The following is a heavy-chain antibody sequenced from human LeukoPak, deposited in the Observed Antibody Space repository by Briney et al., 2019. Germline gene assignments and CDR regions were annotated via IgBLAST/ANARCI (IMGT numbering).Heavy chain of an antibody. Sequence: PGGSLRLSCAASGFSFITYGIHWVRQAPGKGLEWVAFIRYDGSNRFYADSVRDRFTISRDNSKNTVYLQMNSLRAEDTAVYYCAKDRSMTTVTPFDNWGQGTLVAVSS. D-gene: IGHD4-17*01. V-gene: IGHV3-30*02. CDR1: GFSFITYG. J-gene: IGHJ4*02. CDR2: IRYDGSNR. CDR3: AKDRSMTTVTPFDN.